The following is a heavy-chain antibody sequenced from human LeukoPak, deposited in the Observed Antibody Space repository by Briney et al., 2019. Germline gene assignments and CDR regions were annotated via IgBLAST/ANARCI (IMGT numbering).Heavy chain of an antibody. CDR1: GGSISSGDYY. CDR2: IYYSGST. V-gene: IGHV4-30-4*01. Sequence: SQTLSLTCTVSGGSISSGDYYWSWIRQPPGKGLEWIGYIYYSGSTYHNPSLKSRLTISVDSSKNQFSLKLTSVAAADTAVYYCARMRRIVPRGMDVWGQGTTVTVSS. D-gene: IGHD2-2*01. J-gene: IGHJ6*02. CDR3: ARMRRIVPRGMDV.